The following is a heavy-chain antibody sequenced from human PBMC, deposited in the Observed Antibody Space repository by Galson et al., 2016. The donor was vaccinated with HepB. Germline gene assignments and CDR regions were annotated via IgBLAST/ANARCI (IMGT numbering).Heavy chain of an antibody. CDR3: AKDRGNFVLLYLRYYYYGMDV. J-gene: IGHJ6*02. CDR1: GFTFSSYV. CDR2: ISDTGGST. V-gene: IGHV3-23*01. D-gene: IGHD3-9*01. Sequence: SLRLSCAASGFTFSSYVMSWVRQAPGKGLEWVSSISDTGGSTYYADSVKGRFTISRDNSKNTLYLQMNSLRAEDTAVYYCAKDRGNFVLLYLRYYYYGMDVWGQGTTVPVSS.